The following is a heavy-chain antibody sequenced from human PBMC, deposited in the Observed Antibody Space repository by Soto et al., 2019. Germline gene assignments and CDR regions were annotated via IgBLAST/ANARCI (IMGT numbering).Heavy chain of an antibody. CDR2: LNPTDGTT. J-gene: IGHJ5*02. V-gene: IGHV1-46*01. D-gene: IGHD1-1*01. Sequence: GASVKVSCKASGGTFSSYAISWVRQAPGQGLEWMGILNPTDGTTTYAEKFRGRVTMTRDTSTSTVYLELSSLTSEDTAVFYCARAPPNDGWFDPWGQGTLVTVSS. CDR3: ARAPPNDGWFDP. CDR1: GGTFSSYA.